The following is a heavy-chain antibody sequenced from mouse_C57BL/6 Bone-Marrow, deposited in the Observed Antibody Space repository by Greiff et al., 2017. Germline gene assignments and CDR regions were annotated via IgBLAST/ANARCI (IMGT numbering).Heavy chain of an antibody. J-gene: IGHJ3*01. Sequence: QVQLKESGPGILQPSQTLSLTCSFSGFSLNTFDMSVGWIRPPSGKGLEWLAHIWWDDDKYYNPALKSRLTISKDTSKNLVFLKIANVDTADTATCYGARGYYGSSSWFAYWGQGTLVTVSA. CDR1: GFSLNTFDMS. CDR3: ARGYYGSSSWFAY. V-gene: IGHV8-8*01. CDR2: IWWDDDK. D-gene: IGHD1-1*01.